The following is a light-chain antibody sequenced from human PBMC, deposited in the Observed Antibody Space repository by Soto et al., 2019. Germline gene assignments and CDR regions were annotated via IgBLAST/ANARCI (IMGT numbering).Light chain of an antibody. Sequence: QSVLTQPASVSGSPGQSITVSCTGTSSDIGGYNYVSWYQQHPGKAPKPMVYEVTNRPSGVSDRFSGSKSGNTASLTISGLQADDEGYYYCSSYTSRSTLYVFGTGTKLTVL. CDR2: EVT. CDR3: SSYTSRSTLYV. J-gene: IGLJ1*01. V-gene: IGLV2-14*01. CDR1: SSDIGGYNY.